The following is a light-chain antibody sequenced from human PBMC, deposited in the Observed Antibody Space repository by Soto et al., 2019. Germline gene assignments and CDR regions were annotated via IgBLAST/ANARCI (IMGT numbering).Light chain of an antibody. Sequence: QSALTQPASVSGSPGQPITISCTGTSSDVGAYNYVSWYQQHPGKAPKLMIYDVTNRPSGVSNRFSGSKSGYTASLTISGLQAEDEADYYCSSYTTSSTYVFGTGTKLTVL. CDR1: SSDVGAYNY. J-gene: IGLJ1*01. V-gene: IGLV2-14*03. CDR3: SSYTTSSTYV. CDR2: DVT.